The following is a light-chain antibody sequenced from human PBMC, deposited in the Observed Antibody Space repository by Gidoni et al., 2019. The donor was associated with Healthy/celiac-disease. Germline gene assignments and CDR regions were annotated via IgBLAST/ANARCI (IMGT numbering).Light chain of an antibody. V-gene: IGKV1-39*01. CDR2: AAS. Sequence: DIQMTQSPSSLSASVGDRVTITCRASQSISSYLNWYQQKPGKAPKHLIYAASSLQSRVPSRFSGSGSGTDFTLTISSLQPEDFATYYCQQSYSTLAYTFGQGTKLEIK. CDR3: QQSYSTLAYT. CDR1: QSISSY. J-gene: IGKJ2*01.